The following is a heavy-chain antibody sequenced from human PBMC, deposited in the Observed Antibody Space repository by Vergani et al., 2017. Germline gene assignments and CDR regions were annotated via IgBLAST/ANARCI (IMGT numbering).Heavy chain of an antibody. CDR3: AKDRGYYYDSSGYYY. V-gene: IGHV4-59*12. Sequence: QVQLQESGPGLVKPSETLSLTCTVSGGSISSYYWSWIRQPPGKGLEWSGYIYYSGSTNYNPSLKSRVTMSVDTSKNQFSLKLSSVTAADTAVYYCAKDRGYYYDSSGYYYWGQGTLVTVSS. J-gene: IGHJ4*02. CDR2: IYYSGST. CDR1: GGSISSYY. D-gene: IGHD3-22*01.